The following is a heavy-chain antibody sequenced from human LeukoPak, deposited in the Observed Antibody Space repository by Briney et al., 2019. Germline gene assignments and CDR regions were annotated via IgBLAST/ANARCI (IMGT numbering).Heavy chain of an antibody. D-gene: IGHD5-12*01. CDR2: INHGGST. Sequence: SESLSLTCAVYGGSFSGYYWSWIRQPPGKGLEWIGEINHGGSTNYNPSFKSRVTISVDTSTNQSSLKLSSGTAAATAVFYWSGDVVATVFYGMDVSGPGATGTASS. CDR3: SGDVVATVFYGMDV. V-gene: IGHV4-34*01. CDR1: GGSFSGYY. J-gene: IGHJ6*02.